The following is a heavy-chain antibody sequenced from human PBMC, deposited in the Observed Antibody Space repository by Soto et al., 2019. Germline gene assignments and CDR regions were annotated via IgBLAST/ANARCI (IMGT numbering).Heavy chain of an antibody. J-gene: IGHJ4*02. CDR2: INHSGST. Sequence: SETLSLTCAVCGGSFSGYYWSWIRQPPGKGLEWIGEINHSGSTNYNPSLKSRVTISVDTSKNQFSLKLSSVTAADTAVYYCAREQYCGGDCYSGDYFDYWGQGTLVTVSS. V-gene: IGHV4-34*01. CDR3: AREQYCGGDCYSGDYFDY. CDR1: GGSFSGYY. D-gene: IGHD2-21*02.